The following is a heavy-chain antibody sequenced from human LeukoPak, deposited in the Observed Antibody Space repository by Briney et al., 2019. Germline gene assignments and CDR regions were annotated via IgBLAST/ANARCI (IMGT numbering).Heavy chain of an antibody. CDR2: ISGSGGST. CDR3: AKGPDYSSGWYPFDY. CDR1: GFTFSSYA. J-gene: IGHJ4*02. D-gene: IGHD6-19*01. V-gene: IGHV3-23*01. Sequence: GSLRLSCAASGFTFSSYAMSWVRQAPGKGLEWVSAISGSGGSTYYADSVKGRFTISRDNSKNTLYLQMNSLRAEDTAVYYCAKGPDYSSGWYPFDYWGQGTLVTVSS.